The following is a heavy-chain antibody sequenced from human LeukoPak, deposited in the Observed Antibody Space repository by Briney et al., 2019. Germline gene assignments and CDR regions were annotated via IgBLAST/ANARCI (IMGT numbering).Heavy chain of an antibody. CDR1: SGPISSSSYY. Sequence: PSETLSLTCTVSSGPISSSSYYWNWIRQPPGKVLEWIGRIYTSGSTNYNPSLKSRVTMSVDTSKNQFSLKLSSVTAADTAVYFCARGYDFWSGYPLDFWGQGTLVTVSS. V-gene: IGHV4-61*02. CDR2: IYTSGST. J-gene: IGHJ4*02. CDR3: ARGYDFWSGYPLDF. D-gene: IGHD3-3*01.